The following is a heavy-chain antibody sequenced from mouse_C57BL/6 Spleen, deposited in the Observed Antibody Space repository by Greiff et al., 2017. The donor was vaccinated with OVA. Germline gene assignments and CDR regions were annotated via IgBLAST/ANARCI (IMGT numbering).Heavy chain of an antibody. V-gene: IGHV10-1*01. Sequence: DVMLVESGGGLVQPKGSLKLSCAASGFSFNTYAMNWVRQAPGKGLEWVARIRSKSNNYATYYADTVNDRFTISRDDSESMLDLKMNNMKTEDTAMYYCVRQGPFYAMDYWGQGTSVTVSS. CDR2: IRSKSNNYAT. J-gene: IGHJ4*01. CDR3: VRQGPFYAMDY. CDR1: GFSFNTYA.